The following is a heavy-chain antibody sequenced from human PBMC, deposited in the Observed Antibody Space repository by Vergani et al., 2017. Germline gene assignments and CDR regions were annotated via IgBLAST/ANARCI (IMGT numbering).Heavy chain of an antibody. D-gene: IGHD5-18*01. J-gene: IGHJ5*02. CDR3: ARPEGPLGSIQAIGWFDT. CDR2: IIPIFGTP. Sequence: QVQLVQSGAEVKKPGSSVKVSCKASGGTFSSYAISWVRQAPGQGLEWMGRIIPIFGTPNYAQKFQGRVTITADDSTSTSYMELSSLRSEDTAVYYCARPEGPLGSIQAIGWFDTWGQGTLVTVSS. V-gene: IGHV1-69*13. CDR1: GGTFSSYA.